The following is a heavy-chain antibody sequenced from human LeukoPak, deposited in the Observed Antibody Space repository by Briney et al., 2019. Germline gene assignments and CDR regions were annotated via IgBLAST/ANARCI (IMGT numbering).Heavy chain of an antibody. CDR1: GFTFNNYA. V-gene: IGHV3-23*01. CDR3: AKGLRGNYDY. J-gene: IGHJ4*02. CDR2: ITDSGIST. Sequence: PGGSLRLSCAASGFTFNNYAMAWVRQAPEKGLEWVSSITDSGISTYYADSVKGRFTISRDNSKNTLYLQMNSLGAEDTAVYYCAKGLRGNYDYWGQGTLVTVSS. D-gene: IGHD1-26*01.